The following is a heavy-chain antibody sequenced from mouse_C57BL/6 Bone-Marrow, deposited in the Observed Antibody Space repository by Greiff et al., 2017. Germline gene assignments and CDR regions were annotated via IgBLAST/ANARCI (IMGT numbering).Heavy chain of an antibody. D-gene: IGHD1-1*01. CDR2: ILPGSGGT. V-gene: IGHV1-9*01. J-gene: IGHJ3*01. CDR1: GYAFTGSW. Sequence: VQLQQSGAELMKPGASVKLSCKASGYAFTGSWIDWVKQRPGHGLEWIGEILPGSGGTNYNGKFKGKATLTADTSSNTAYMQLSSLTTEDSAIYYCESCFSCAWFAYWGKGTLVTVSA. CDR3: ESCFSCAWFAY.